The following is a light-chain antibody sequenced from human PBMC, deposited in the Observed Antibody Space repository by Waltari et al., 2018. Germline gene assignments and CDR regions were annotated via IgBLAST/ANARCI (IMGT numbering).Light chain of an antibody. CDR1: QSVLYSHNNKNY. CDR3: QQYYSVPLT. CDR2: WAS. J-gene: IGKJ4*01. Sequence: IVMTQSPDSLAVSLGERATINCKSSQSVLYSHNNKNYVAWYQQKPRQPPKLLIYWASTRESGVPDRFSGSGSGTDFTLTISSLQAEDVAVYYCQQYYSVPLTFGGGSKVEIK. V-gene: IGKV4-1*01.